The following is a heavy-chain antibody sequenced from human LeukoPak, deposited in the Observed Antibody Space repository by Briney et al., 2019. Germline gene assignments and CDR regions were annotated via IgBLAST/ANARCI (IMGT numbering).Heavy chain of an antibody. CDR1: GFTFDDYA. Sequence: PGRSLRLSCAASGFTFDDYAMHWVRQAPGKGLEWVSGTSGNSGSIGYADSVKGRFTISRDNAKNSLYLQMNSLRAEDTALYYCAGLFGVGEKDHYYYGMDVWGQGTTVTVSS. CDR3: AGLFGVGEKDHYYYGMDV. J-gene: IGHJ6*02. V-gene: IGHV3-9*01. CDR2: TSGNSGSI. D-gene: IGHD3-10*01.